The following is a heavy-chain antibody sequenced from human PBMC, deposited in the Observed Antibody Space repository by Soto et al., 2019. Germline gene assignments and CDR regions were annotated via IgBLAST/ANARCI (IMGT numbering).Heavy chain of an antibody. CDR2: ISSSSSYI. D-gene: IGHD3-3*01. Sequence: GGSLRLSCAASGFTFSSYSMNWVRQAPGKGLEWVSSISSSSSYIYYADSVKGRFTISRDNAKNSLYLQMNSLRAEDTAVYYCARDRSFWSGDDAFDIWGQGTMVTVSS. CDR3: ARDRSFWSGDDAFDI. CDR1: GFTFSSYS. J-gene: IGHJ3*02. V-gene: IGHV3-21*01.